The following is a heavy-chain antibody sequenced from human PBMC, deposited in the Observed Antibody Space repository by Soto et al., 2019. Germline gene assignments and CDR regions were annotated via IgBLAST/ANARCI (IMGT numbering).Heavy chain of an antibody. V-gene: IGHV4-4*09. Sequence: SETLSLTXTVSGGSFSSYYWSWIRQTPRKGLEWFGNIFSSGSTKYSPSLKSRVTISIDTSKNQFSLTVSSVTAADTAVYYCTRGPGGNFGHWGQGTLVTVSS. CDR3: TRGPGGNFGH. CDR2: IFSSGST. CDR1: GGSFSSYY. J-gene: IGHJ4*02. D-gene: IGHD3-16*01.